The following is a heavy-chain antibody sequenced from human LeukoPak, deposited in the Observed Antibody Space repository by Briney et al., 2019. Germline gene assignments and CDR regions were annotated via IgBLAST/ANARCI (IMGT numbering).Heavy chain of an antibody. D-gene: IGHD3-3*01. CDR3: ASAFYDFLSGTDAFDI. CDR2: IYTSGST. Sequence: SETLSLTCTVSGGSISSYYWSWIRQPAGKGLEWIGRIYTSGSTIYNPSLKSRVTMSLDTSKKQFSLNLSSVTAADTAVCYCASAFYDFLSGTDAFDIWGQGTMVTVSS. V-gene: IGHV4-4*07. CDR1: GGSISSYY. J-gene: IGHJ3*02.